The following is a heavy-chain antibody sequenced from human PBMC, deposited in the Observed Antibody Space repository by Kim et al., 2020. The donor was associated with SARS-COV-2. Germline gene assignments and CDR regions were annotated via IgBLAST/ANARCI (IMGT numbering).Heavy chain of an antibody. Sequence: GGSLRLSCAASEFTFSTYWMYWVRQAPGKGLVWVSRISSSGNSTNYADSVKGRFTTSRDNAKNTLYLQRNSLRAEDTAVYYCARASSTSCPCYYMDVWGKGTTVTVSS. D-gene: IGHD2-2*01. CDR3: ARASSTSCPCYYMDV. J-gene: IGHJ6*03. CDR2: ISSSGNST. CDR1: EFTFSTYW. V-gene: IGHV3-74*01.